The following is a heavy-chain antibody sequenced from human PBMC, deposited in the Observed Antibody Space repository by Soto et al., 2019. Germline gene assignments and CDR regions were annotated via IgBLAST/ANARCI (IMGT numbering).Heavy chain of an antibody. CDR3: ARGPRRNFDY. Sequence: QVQLQQWGAGLLKPSETLSLTCAVYGGSFSGYYWSWIRQPPGKGLEWIGEINHSGSTNYNPSLKSRVTISVDTYKNQCSRKLSSVTAADTAVYYCARGPRRNFDYWGQGTLVTVSS. J-gene: IGHJ4*02. CDR2: INHSGST. CDR1: GGSFSGYY. V-gene: IGHV4-34*01.